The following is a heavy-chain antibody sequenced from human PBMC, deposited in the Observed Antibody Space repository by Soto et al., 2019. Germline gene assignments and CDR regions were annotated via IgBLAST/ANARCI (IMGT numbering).Heavy chain of an antibody. Sequence: QVQLLQSGAEVKEPGASVRVSCKATGYTFGSYGFSWVRQAPGQGLEWVGWVSARDGDTNSARDLHGRVTFTTDTSTSTAYMDLTNLGSDDTAIYYCVRGFRDPCRGSNCIYFDFWGHGTLVTVSS. D-gene: IGHD2-15*01. CDR2: VSARDGDT. J-gene: IGHJ4*01. CDR1: GYTFGSYG. CDR3: VRGFRDPCRGSNCIYFDF. V-gene: IGHV1-18*01.